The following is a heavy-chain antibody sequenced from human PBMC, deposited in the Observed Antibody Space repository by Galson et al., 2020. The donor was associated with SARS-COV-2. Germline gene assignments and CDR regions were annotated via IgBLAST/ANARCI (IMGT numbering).Heavy chain of an antibody. CDR1: GYAFTSYY. J-gene: IGHJ6*02. CDR3: ARAPSDYYGMDV. Sequence: ASVKVSCKASGYAFTSYYIQWVRQAPGQGLEWMGIIDPSGGSTRYAQKMQGRVTMTRDTSTRTAYMELSSLRFEDTAVYYCARAPSDYYGMDVWGQGTTVTVSS. V-gene: IGHV1-46*04. CDR2: IDPSGGST.